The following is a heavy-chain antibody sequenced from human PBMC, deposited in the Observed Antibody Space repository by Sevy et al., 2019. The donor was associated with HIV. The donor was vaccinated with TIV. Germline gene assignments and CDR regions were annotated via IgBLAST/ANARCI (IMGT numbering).Heavy chain of an antibody. J-gene: IGHJ5*01. V-gene: IGHV3-21*01. CDR3: ARAISTGWYPNWFDS. D-gene: IGHD6-19*01. Sequence: GGSLRLSCAASGFDFSIYSMSWVRQAPGKGLEWVSTLSFGCGKINYADSVKGRFTISRDNARNSLYLQLDSLRAEDTAVYYCARAISTGWYPNWFDSWGLGTLVTVSS. CDR2: LSFGCGKI. CDR1: GFDFSIYS.